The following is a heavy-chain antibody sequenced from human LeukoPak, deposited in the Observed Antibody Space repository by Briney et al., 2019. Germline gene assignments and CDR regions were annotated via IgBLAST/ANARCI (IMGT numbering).Heavy chain of an antibody. V-gene: IGHV1-46*01. CDR3: ARTLRLGELSLYA. D-gene: IGHD3-16*02. Sequence: GASVKVSCKASGYTFTSYYMHWVRQAPGQGLEWMGIINPSGGSTSYAQKFQGRVTVTRDMSTSTVYMELSSLRSEDTAVYYCARTLRLGELSLYAWGQGTLVTVSS. CDR2: INPSGGST. CDR1: GYTFTSYY. J-gene: IGHJ4*02.